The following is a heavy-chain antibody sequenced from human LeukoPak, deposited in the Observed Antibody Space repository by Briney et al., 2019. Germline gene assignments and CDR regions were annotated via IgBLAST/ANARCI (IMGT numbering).Heavy chain of an antibody. V-gene: IGHV3-64D*06. CDR3: ARRDDYSAYDC. CDR2: ITGNGGST. J-gene: IGHJ4*02. Sequence: GGSLRLSCSASGFTFSTYIMHWVRQAPGKGLETVSAITGNGGSTFYADSVKGRFTTSRDNSKNTLYLQMSSLRAEDPAMYYCARRDDYSAYDCWGQGTLVTVSS. CDR1: GFTFSTYI. D-gene: IGHD5-24*01.